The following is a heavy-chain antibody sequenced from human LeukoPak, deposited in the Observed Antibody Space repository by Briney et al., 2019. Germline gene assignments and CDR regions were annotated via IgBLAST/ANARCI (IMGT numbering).Heavy chain of an antibody. D-gene: IGHD3-22*01. J-gene: IGHJ4*01. CDR2: MHPGHSET. CDR3: VRLDIGGYYYVHY. V-gene: IGHV5-51*01. Sequence: GESLKISCKTSGYSFSNYWIGWVRQMLGKGLEWMGIMHPGHSETRYTPSFQGQVTFSVDTSISTAYLQWSSLKASDTAIFYCVRLDIGGYYYVHYWGQGTLVTVSS. CDR1: GYSFSNYW.